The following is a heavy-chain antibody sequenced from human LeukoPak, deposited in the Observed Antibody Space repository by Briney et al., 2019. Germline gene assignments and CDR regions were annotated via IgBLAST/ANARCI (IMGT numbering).Heavy chain of an antibody. CDR1: GGSISSSSYY. CDR2: IYYSGST. V-gene: IGHV4-39*07. D-gene: IGHD2-2*02. Sequence: SETLSLTCTVSGGSISSSSYYWGWIRQPPGKGLEWIGTIYYSGSTYYNPSLKSRVTISVDTSKNQFSLKLSSVTAADTAVYYCARELRYCSSTSCYRGGPFDYWGQGTLVTVSS. CDR3: ARELRYCSSTSCYRGGPFDY. J-gene: IGHJ4*02.